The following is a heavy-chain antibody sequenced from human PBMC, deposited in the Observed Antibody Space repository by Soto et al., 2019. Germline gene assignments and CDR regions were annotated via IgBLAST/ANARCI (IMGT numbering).Heavy chain of an antibody. CDR1: GYTFTNYA. J-gene: IGHJ4*02. V-gene: IGHV1-3*04. CDR2: INTGSGNT. Sequence: QVQLVQSGAEVKKPGASVRVSCKASGYTFTNYAIHWVRQAPGQNLEWMGWINTGSGNTKFSQKFQGRVTITRDTSASTAYMDLSSLTSEDPAVYYCARETKLSYCGQGSLVTVSP. CDR3: ARETKLSY.